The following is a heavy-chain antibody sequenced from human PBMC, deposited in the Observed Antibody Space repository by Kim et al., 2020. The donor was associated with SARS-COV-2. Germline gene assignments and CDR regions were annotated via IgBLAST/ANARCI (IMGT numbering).Heavy chain of an antibody. V-gene: IGHV4-31*02. J-gene: IGHJ5*02. CDR3: AREEPSSSWYNWFDP. Sequence: PSLKGRVSRSVDTSKNQFSLKLSSVTAADTAVYYCAREEPSSSWYNWFDPWGQGTLVTVSS. D-gene: IGHD6-13*01.